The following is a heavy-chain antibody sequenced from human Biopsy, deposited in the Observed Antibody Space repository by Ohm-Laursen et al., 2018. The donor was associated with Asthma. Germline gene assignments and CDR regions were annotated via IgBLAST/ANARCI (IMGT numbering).Heavy chain of an antibody. V-gene: IGHV4-39*07. CDR3: ARGPELDV. J-gene: IGHJ6*02. Sequence: GTLSLTCIVSGDAMSTSGSYWGWIRQSPGKGLGWIGETNERGVTNNNPSLKSRVIISIDTYWNRVSLKLTSVTAADTAVYYCARGPELDVWGQGTTVTVSS. CDR2: TNERGVT. CDR1: GDAMSTSGSY.